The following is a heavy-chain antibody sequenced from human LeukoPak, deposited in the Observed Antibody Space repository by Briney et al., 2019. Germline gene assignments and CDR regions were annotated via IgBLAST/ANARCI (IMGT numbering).Heavy chain of an antibody. J-gene: IGHJ4*02. CDR3: ARKSGYGGIDY. V-gene: IGHV3-33*01. Sequence: PGRSLRLSCAASGFTFSTYAMHWVRQAPGKGLEWVAMIWYNGKNKHYADSVKGRFTISRDNSKNTLDLQMNSLRADDTAVYYCARKSGYGGIDYWGQGTLVTVSS. CDR2: IWYNGKNK. CDR1: GFTFSTYA. D-gene: IGHD4-23*01.